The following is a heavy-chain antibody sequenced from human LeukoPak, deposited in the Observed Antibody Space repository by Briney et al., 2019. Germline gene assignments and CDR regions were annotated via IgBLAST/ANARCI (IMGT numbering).Heavy chain of an antibody. CDR1: GGSISSGDYY. Sequence: SETLSLTCSVSGGSISSGDYYWSWIRQPPGKGLEWIGYIYNSGSTFHYNPSLKIRVTISVDTSKNQSSLKLSSVTAADTAVYYCARHVRMYSSSSTGDYWGQGTLVTVSS. V-gene: IGHV4-30-4*08. CDR2: IYNSGST. J-gene: IGHJ4*02. D-gene: IGHD6-6*01. CDR3: ARHVRMYSSSSTGDY.